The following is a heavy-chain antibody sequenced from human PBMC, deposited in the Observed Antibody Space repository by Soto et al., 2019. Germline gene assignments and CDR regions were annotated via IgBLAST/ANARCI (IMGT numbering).Heavy chain of an antibody. V-gene: IGHV3-33*01. D-gene: IGHD1-7*01. CDR3: ARGRRIEGETGTTLYLYYYYYMDV. CDR2: IWYDGSNK. J-gene: IGHJ6*03. Sequence: GGSLRLSCAASGFTFSSYGMHWVRQAPGKGLEWVAVIWYDGSNKYYADSVKGRFTISRDNSKNTLYLQMNSLRAEDTAVYYCARGRRIEGETGTTLYLYYYYYMDVWGKGTTVTVSS. CDR1: GFTFSSYG.